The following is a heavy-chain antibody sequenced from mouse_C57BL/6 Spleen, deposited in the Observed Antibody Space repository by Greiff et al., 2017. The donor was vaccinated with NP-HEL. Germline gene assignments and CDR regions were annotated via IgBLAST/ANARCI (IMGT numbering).Heavy chain of an antibody. CDR3: ASLYYGSSYGYFDV. CDR1: GFNIKNTY. V-gene: IGHV14-3*01. J-gene: IGHJ1*03. CDR2: IDPANGNT. D-gene: IGHD1-1*01. Sequence: EVQLVESVAELVRPGASVKLSCTASGFNIKNTYMHWVKQRPEQGLEWIGRIDPANGNTKYAPKFQGKATITADTSSNTAYLQLSSLTSEDTAIYYCASLYYGSSYGYFDVWGTGTTVTVSS.